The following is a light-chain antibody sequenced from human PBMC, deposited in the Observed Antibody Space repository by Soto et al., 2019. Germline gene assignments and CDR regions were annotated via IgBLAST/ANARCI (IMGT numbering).Light chain of an antibody. CDR3: QHCDSYWS. Sequence: DIQLTQSPSTLSASVGDRVTITCRASLSISNYLAWYQQKPGKAPKVLSYKASSLESGVPSRFSGSGSGTEFTLTISSLQPDDFATYYCQHCDSYWSFGQGTTVEIK. V-gene: IGKV1-5*03. J-gene: IGKJ1*01. CDR1: LSISNY. CDR2: KAS.